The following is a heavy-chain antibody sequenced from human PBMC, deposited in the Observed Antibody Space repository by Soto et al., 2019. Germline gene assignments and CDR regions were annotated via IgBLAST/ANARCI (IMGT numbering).Heavy chain of an antibody. CDR2: IYYRGST. CDR3: ARDGVSSSWYNYYAMDV. Sequence: QVQLQESGPGLVKPSETLSLTCTVSGGSISSYYWSWIRQPPGKGLEWIGYIYYRGSTNYNPSLKIRVTISVATSKNPFSLKLSSVTAADTAVYYCARDGVSSSWYNYYAMDVWGQGTTVTVSS. J-gene: IGHJ6*02. D-gene: IGHD6-13*01. CDR1: GGSISSYY. V-gene: IGHV4-59*01.